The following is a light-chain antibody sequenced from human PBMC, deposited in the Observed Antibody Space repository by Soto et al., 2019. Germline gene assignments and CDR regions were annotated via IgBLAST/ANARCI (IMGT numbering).Light chain of an antibody. Sequence: DIVMTQSPDSLAVSLGERATINCKSSQSVLYSSHNKNFLAWYQQKPGQSTKLLIYWASTRESGVPERFSGSGSGTDFTLTISSLQAEDVAVYYCQQYYSTPCTFGQGTKLEIK. CDR3: QQYYSTPCT. J-gene: IGKJ2*02. V-gene: IGKV4-1*01. CDR1: QSVLYSSHNKNF. CDR2: WAS.